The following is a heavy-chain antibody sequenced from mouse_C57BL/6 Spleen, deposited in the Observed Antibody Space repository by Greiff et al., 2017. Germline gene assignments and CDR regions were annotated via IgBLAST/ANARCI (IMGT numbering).Heavy chain of an antibody. CDR1: GYAFSSSW. Sequence: LVESGPELVKPGASVKISCKASGYAFSSSWMHWVKQRPGKGLEWIGRIYPGDGDTNYNGKFKGKATLTADKSSSTAYMQLSSLTSEDSEVYFCARSWDLGFDYWGQGTTLTVSS. CDR2: IYPGDGDT. CDR3: ARSWDLGFDY. D-gene: IGHD4-1*01. V-gene: IGHV1-82*01. J-gene: IGHJ2*01.